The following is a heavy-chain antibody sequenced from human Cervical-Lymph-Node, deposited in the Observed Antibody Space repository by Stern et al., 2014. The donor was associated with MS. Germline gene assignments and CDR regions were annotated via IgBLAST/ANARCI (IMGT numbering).Heavy chain of an antibody. CDR3: ARDGFDSGSALAF. D-gene: IGHD6-19*01. Sequence: VQLVESGAELKKPGSSVQVSCTTSGGIFISSTIPSVRQVPGQGLEWMGGISPGLDSVDYAQEFQGRFTLTADDSTNTVYMELTSLQSGDTAMYYCARDGFDSGSALAFWGQGTLVTVSS. J-gene: IGHJ4*02. CDR1: GGIFISST. CDR2: ISPGLDSV. V-gene: IGHV1-69*01.